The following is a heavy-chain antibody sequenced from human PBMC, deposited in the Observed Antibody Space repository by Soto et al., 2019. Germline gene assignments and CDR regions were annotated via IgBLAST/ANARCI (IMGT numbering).Heavy chain of an antibody. Sequence: GGSLSLSCAASGFPFNTYYMHWVRQAPGKGPEYVSAISSSGDSTYYADSVKGRFTISRDNSKNTMYLQMGSLRVEDMAFYYCARGIYFGSARYYFDYWGQGALVTVSS. CDR2: ISSSGDST. CDR3: ARGIYFGSARYYFDY. J-gene: IGHJ4*02. D-gene: IGHD3-10*01. CDR1: GFPFNTYY. V-gene: IGHV3-64*02.